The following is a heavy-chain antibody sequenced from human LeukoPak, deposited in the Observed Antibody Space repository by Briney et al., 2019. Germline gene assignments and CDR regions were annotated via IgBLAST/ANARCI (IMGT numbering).Heavy chain of an antibody. Sequence: PGGSLRLSCLVSGFTFSSYAMHWVRQAPGKGLEYVSAISSNGGSTYYADSVKGRFIISRDNSKNTLYLQMSSLRAEDTAVYYCAKVKGCSYGHYYYGMDVWGQGTTVTVSS. CDR3: AKVKGCSYGHYYYGMDV. D-gene: IGHD5-18*01. V-gene: IGHV3-64D*06. J-gene: IGHJ6*02. CDR2: ISSNGGST. CDR1: GFTFSSYA.